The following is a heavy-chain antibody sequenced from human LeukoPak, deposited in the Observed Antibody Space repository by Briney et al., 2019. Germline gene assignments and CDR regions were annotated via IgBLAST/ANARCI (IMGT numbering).Heavy chain of an antibody. CDR1: GFTFSSYW. CDR2: INSDGSST. V-gene: IGHV3-74*01. Sequence: GGSLRLSCAASGFTFSSYWMHWVRQAPGKGLVWVSRINSDGSSTSYADSVKGRFTISRDNAKNSLYLQMNSLRAEDTAVYYCARCSSSVFGVVLPMDVWGQGTTVTVSS. D-gene: IGHD3-3*01. J-gene: IGHJ6*02. CDR3: ARCSSSVFGVVLPMDV.